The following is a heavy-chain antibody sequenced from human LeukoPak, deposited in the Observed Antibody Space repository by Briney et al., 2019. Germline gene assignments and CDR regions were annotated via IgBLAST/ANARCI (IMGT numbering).Heavy chain of an antibody. CDR3: ARAPFYGTNSRGAFDI. J-gene: IGHJ3*02. CDR2: ISYSGST. V-gene: IGHV4-59*01. Sequence: PSETLSLTCSVSGGSISSFYWSWIRQPPGKGLEWIGYISYSGSTNYNPSLKSRVTISVDTSKNQFSLKLSSVTAADTAVYYCARAPFYGTNSRGAFDIWGQGTRVTVSS. CDR1: GGSISSFY. D-gene: IGHD4-23*01.